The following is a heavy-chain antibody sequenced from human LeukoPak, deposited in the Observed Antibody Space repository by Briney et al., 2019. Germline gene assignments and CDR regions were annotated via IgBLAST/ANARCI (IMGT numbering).Heavy chain of an antibody. Sequence: SETLSLTCTVSRGSISSSSYYWGWIRQPPGKGLEWIGSIYYSGSTYYNPSLKSRVTISVDTSKNQFSLKLSSVTAADTAVYYCARRITFGGVIVNDYWGQGTLVTVSS. CDR1: RGSISSSSYY. D-gene: IGHD3-16*02. J-gene: IGHJ4*02. V-gene: IGHV4-39*01. CDR3: ARRITFGGVIVNDY. CDR2: IYYSGST.